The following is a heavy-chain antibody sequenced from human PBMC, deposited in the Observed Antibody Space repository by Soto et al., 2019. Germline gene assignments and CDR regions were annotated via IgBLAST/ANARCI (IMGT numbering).Heavy chain of an antibody. J-gene: IGHJ4*02. V-gene: IGHV3-9*01. CDR1: GFTFDDYA. CDR2: ISWNGASI. Sequence: EVHLVESGGGLVQPGRSLRLSCAASGFTFDDYAIHCVRQSPGRGLEWVAGISWNGASIGYADSVKGRFTISRDTAKNSLHLQMISLRSEDTALYYCANLPLYGSGFDCWGQGTLVTVSS. D-gene: IGHD3-10*01. CDR3: ANLPLYGSGFDC.